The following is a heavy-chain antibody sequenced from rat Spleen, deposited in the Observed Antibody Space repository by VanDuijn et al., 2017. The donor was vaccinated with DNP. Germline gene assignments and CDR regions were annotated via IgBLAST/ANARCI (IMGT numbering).Heavy chain of an antibody. Sequence: EVQLVESGGGPVQPGRSLKVSCAASGFTFSDYYMAWVRQAPTKGLEWVATISYDGSSTYYRDSVKGRFTISRDNAKSTLYLQMDSLRSEDTATYYCASRPPPTRGPFDYWGQGVTVTVSS. J-gene: IGHJ2*01. CDR3: ASRPPPTRGPFDY. D-gene: IGHD1-4*01. V-gene: IGHV5-29*01. CDR2: ISYDGSST. CDR1: GFTFSDYY.